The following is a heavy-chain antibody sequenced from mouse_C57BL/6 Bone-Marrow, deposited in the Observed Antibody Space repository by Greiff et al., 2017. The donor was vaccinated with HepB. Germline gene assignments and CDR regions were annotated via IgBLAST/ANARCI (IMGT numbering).Heavy chain of an antibody. CDR1: GFTFTDYY. V-gene: IGHV7-3*01. CDR2: IRNKANGYTT. J-gene: IGHJ4*01. Sequence: EVQLVESGGGLVQPGGSLSLSCAASGFTFTDYYMSWVRQPPGKALEWLGFIRNKANGYTTEYSASVKGRFTISRDNSQSILYLQMNALRAEDSATYYCARTYDSYYYAMDYWGQGTSVTVSS. D-gene: IGHD2-4*01. CDR3: ARTYDSYYYAMDY.